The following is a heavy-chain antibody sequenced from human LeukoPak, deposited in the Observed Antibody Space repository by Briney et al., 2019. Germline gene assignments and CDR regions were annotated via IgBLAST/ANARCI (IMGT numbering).Heavy chain of an antibody. CDR2: ISSSSSYT. J-gene: IGHJ4*02. CDR1: GFTFSDYY. V-gene: IGHV3-11*06. D-gene: IGHD1-26*01. Sequence: GGSLRLSCAASGFTFSDYYMSWIRQAPGKGPEWVSYISSSSSYTNYADSVKGRFTISRDNAKNSLYLQMNSLRAEDTAVYYCARRRIIQLPEFDYWGQGTLVTVSS. CDR3: ARRRIIQLPEFDY.